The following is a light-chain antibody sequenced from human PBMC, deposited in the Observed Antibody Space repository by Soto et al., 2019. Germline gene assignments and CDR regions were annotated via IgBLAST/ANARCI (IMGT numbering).Light chain of an antibody. CDR3: QQFIDGWT. Sequence: IQMTQSPSTLSASIGDGVTITCRASQSINNRLAWYQQMPGKAPNLLIYDASSLESGVPSRFRGSGSETEFTPTISGLQPDDFATYYCQQFIDGWTFGQGTKVDIK. CDR2: DAS. J-gene: IGKJ1*01. CDR1: QSINNR. V-gene: IGKV1-5*01.